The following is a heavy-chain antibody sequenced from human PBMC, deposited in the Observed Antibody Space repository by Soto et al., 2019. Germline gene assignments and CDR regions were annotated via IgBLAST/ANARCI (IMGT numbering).Heavy chain of an antibody. D-gene: IGHD3-3*01. Sequence: GASVKVSCKASGYTFTSYGISWVRQAPGQGLEWMGWISAYNGNTNYAQKLQGRVTMTTDTSTSTAYMELRSLRSDDTAVYYCARDILGYLEWLLWSWDGMDVWGQGTTVTVSS. CDR2: ISAYNGNT. V-gene: IGHV1-18*01. CDR1: GYTFTSYG. J-gene: IGHJ6*02. CDR3: ARDILGYLEWLLWSWDGMDV.